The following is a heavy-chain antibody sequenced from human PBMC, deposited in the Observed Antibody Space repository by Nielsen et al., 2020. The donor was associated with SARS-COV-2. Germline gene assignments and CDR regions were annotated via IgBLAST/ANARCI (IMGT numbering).Heavy chain of an antibody. CDR3: ARNRWFGESRYGMDV. V-gene: IGHV4-59*01. J-gene: IGHJ6*02. CDR2: ICYSGNT. D-gene: IGHD3-10*01. CDR1: GGSISSYY. Sequence: ESLKISCTVSGGSISSYYWSWIRQPPGKGLEWIGDICYSGNTNYNPSLKSRVTISVDTSKNQFSLKLSSVTAADTAVYSCARNRWFGESRYGMDVWGQGTTVTVSS.